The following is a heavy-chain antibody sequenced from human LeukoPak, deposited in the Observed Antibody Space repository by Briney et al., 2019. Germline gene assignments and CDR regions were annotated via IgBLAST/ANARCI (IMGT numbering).Heavy chain of an antibody. D-gene: IGHD1-26*01. CDR3: ARHGRGNVSPILY. CDR2: IHYSGST. Sequence: SETLSLTCTVSGDSISSSGYYWGWIRQPPGKGLEWIGSIHYSGSTYYNPSFKSLISVDTSKNQFSLKLTSVTAADTAVYYCARHGRGNVSPILYWGQGTLVTVSS. V-gene: IGHV4-39*01. J-gene: IGHJ4*02. CDR1: GDSISSSGYY.